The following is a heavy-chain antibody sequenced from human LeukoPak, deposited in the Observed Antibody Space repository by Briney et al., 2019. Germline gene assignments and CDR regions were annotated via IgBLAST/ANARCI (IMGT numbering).Heavy chain of an antibody. CDR2: IYYSGST. V-gene: IGHV4-39*01. CDR3: ARTPHYYDSSGYYSPSAFDY. Sequence: PSETLSLTCAVYGGSFSGYYWGWIRQPPGKGLEWIGSIYYSGSTYYNPSLKSRVTISVDTSKNQFSLKLSSVTAADTAVYYCARTPHYYDSSGYYSPSAFDYWGQGTLVTVSS. J-gene: IGHJ4*02. D-gene: IGHD3-22*01. CDR1: GGSFSGYY.